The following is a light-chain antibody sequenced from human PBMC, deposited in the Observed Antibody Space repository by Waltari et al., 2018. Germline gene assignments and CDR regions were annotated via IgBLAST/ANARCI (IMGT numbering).Light chain of an antibody. V-gene: IGKV4-1*01. Sequence: DIVMTQSPDSLAVSLGAWAPINCKSSQSVLYSSNNKNYLAWYQQKPGQPPKLHIYWASTRESGVPDRFSGSGSGTDFTLTISSLQAEDVAVYYCQQYYSTPLTFGGGTKVEIK. CDR2: WAS. J-gene: IGKJ4*01. CDR3: QQYYSTPLT. CDR1: QSVLYSSNNKNY.